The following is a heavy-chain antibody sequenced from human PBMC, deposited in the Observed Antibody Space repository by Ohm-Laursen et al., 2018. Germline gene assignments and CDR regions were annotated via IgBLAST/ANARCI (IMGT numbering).Heavy chain of an antibody. CDR1: GGSISSGGYY. Sequence: SQTLSLTCTVSGGSISSGGYYWSWIRQHPGKGLEWIGYIYYSGSTYYNPSLKSLVTISVDTSKNQFSLKLSSVTAADPAVYYCASGVVVPAAIDYYYGMDVGGQGTTVTVPS. CDR3: ASGVVVPAAIDYYYGMDV. CDR2: IYYSGST. V-gene: IGHV4-31*01. D-gene: IGHD2-2*02. J-gene: IGHJ6*02.